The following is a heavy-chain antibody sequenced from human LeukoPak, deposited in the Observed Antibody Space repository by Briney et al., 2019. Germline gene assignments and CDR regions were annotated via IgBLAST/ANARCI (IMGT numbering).Heavy chain of an antibody. CDR3: ITPPPYSAQ. Sequence: PGRSLRLSCAASGFTFSNAYINCVRHAPGKGLESVGRIKPKTDGETTEYAAPVKDRFSIPRDHSKSLMYPQMNSPKTEDTAVYYCITPPPYSAQGGQGTLVTVSS. CDR2: IKPKTDGETT. CDR1: GFTFSNAY. D-gene: IGHD2-21*01. J-gene: IGHJ4*02. V-gene: IGHV3-15*07.